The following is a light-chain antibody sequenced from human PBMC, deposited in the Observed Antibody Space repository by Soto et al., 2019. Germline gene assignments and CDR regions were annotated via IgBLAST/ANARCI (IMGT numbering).Light chain of an antibody. J-gene: IGKJ1*01. CDR1: QSINNY. Sequence: EIVLTQSPATLSLSPGGTATLSCRASQSINNYLAWYQQKPGQPPRLLIYDASNRATGIPARFRGSGSGTDFTLTIAGLEPEDFALYSCQQRSNWPRTFGQGTKV. CDR2: DAS. V-gene: IGKV3-11*01. CDR3: QQRSNWPRT.